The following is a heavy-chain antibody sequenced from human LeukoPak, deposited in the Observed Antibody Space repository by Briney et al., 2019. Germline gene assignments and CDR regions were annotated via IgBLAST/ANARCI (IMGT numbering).Heavy chain of an antibody. J-gene: IGHJ4*02. CDR2: IYHSGST. D-gene: IGHD6-13*01. CDR3: ARGTRDSWLSQLDF. Sequence: TSETLSLTCTVSGGSISTYYWSWIRQPPGKGLEWIEYIYHSGSTNYNPSLRSRVTMSVDTSKNQFSLKLTSVTAADTAVYYCARGTRDSWLSQLDFWGQGTLATVSS. V-gene: IGHV4-59*01. CDR1: GGSISTYY.